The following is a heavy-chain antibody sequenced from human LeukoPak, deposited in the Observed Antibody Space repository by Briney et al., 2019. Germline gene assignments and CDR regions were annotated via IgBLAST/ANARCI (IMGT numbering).Heavy chain of an antibody. Sequence: GASVTVSCTASGGTFSSYTISWVRQAPGQGLEWMGRIIPILGIANYAQKFQGRVTITADKSTSTAYMELSSLRSEDTAVYYCTTYCGGDCYSFLDYWGQGTLVTVSS. J-gene: IGHJ4*02. CDR3: TTYCGGDCYSFLDY. V-gene: IGHV1-69*02. CDR1: GGTFSSYT. CDR2: IIPILGIA. D-gene: IGHD2-21*02.